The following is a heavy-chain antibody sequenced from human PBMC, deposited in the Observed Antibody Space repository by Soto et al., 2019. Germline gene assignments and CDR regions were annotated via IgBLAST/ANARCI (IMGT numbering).Heavy chain of an antibody. V-gene: IGHV5-10-1*01. Sequence: GESLKISCKGSGYSFTSYWISWVRQMPGKGLEWMGRIDPSDSYTNYSPSFQGHVTISADKSISTAYLQWSSLKASDTAMYYCATLRNCSSTSCSYYYYYGRDVWGQGTTVTVSS. D-gene: IGHD2-2*01. CDR2: IDPSDSYT. CDR3: ATLRNCSSTSCSYYYYYGRDV. CDR1: GYSFTSYW. J-gene: IGHJ6*02.